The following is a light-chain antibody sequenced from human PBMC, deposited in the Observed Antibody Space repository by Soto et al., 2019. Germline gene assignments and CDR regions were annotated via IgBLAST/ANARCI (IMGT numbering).Light chain of an antibody. Sequence: DIQMTQSPSSVSASVGDRVTITCRASQTINRYLAWYQQRPGKAPKLLIYSTSTLQSGVPSRFSGSASGTDFTLTIWSLQPEDSAIDDCLQADSFPLTFGGGTRVEIK. J-gene: IGKJ4*01. CDR3: LQADSFPLT. V-gene: IGKV1-12*01. CDR1: QTINRY. CDR2: STS.